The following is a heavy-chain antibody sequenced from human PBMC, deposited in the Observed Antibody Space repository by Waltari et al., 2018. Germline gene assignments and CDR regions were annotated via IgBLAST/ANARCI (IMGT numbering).Heavy chain of an antibody. CDR1: GFTFSSSW. J-gene: IGHJ4*02. V-gene: IGHV3-7*01. CDR2: IKQDGSEK. Sequence: EVQLVESGGGLVQPGGSLRLSCAASGFTFSSSWLSWVRQAPGKGLEGVANIKQDGSEKYYVDSVKGRFTISRDNAKNSLYLQMNSLRAEDTAVYYCARDIGSSWSPFDYWGQGTLVTVSS. CDR3: ARDIGSSWSPFDY. D-gene: IGHD6-13*01.